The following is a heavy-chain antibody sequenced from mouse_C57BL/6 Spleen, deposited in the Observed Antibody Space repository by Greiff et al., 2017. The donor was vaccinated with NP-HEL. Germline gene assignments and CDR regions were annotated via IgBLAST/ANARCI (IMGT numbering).Heavy chain of an antibody. J-gene: IGHJ4*01. Sequence: VQLQQPGAELVKPGASVKMSCKASGYTFTSYWITWVKQRPGQGLEWIGDIYPGSGSNNYNEKFKSKATLTVDTSASTTYMQLSSLTSEDSAVYYCAREGAQATMDYWGQGTSVTVSS. V-gene: IGHV1-55*01. CDR3: AREGAQATMDY. CDR1: GYTFTSYW. D-gene: IGHD3-2*02. CDR2: IYPGSGSN.